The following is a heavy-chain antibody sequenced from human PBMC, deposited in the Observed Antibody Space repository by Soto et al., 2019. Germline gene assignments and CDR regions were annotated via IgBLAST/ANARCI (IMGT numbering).Heavy chain of an antibody. V-gene: IGHV3-23*01. CDR1: GFTFSSYA. CDR3: AKLRHIVLMVYAGNWFDP. CDR2: ISGSGGST. Sequence: HPGGSLRLSCAASGFTFSSYAMSWVRQAPGKGLEWVSAISGSGGSTYYADSVKGRFTISRDNSKNTLYLQMNSLRAEDTAVYYCAKLRHIVLMVYAGNWFDPWGQGTLVTVSS. J-gene: IGHJ5*02. D-gene: IGHD2-8*01.